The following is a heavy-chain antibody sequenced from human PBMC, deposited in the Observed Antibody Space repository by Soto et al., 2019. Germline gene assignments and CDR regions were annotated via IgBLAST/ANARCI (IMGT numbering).Heavy chain of an antibody. Sequence: QVQLVQSGAEVKKPWSSVKVSCKASGGTFSSYAISWVRQAPGQGLEWMGGIIPIFGTANYAQKFQGRVTITADESTSTAFMELSILRSEDTAVYYCARELNYYGSGSPTWYFDLWGRGTLVTVSS. D-gene: IGHD3-10*01. V-gene: IGHV1-69*01. J-gene: IGHJ2*01. CDR1: GGTFSSYA. CDR3: ARELNYYGSGSPTWYFDL. CDR2: IIPIFGTA.